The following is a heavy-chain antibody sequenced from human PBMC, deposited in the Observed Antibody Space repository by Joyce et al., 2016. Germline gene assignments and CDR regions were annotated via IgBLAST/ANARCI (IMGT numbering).Heavy chain of an antibody. CDR3: SRDHSDKDYVNDL. V-gene: IGHV3-53*01. J-gene: IGHJ5*02. D-gene: IGHD3-10*02. CDR2: IYGAGNT. CDR1: GLNVRSNY. Sequence: EVQLVESGGGLIQPGGSLRLSCAASGLNVRSNYMSWVRQAPGKGLEWVSVIYGAGNTYYAESVKGRFTISRDNSKKTQYLQMNSLRAEDTAVYYCSRDHSDKDYVNDLWGQGTLVTVSS.